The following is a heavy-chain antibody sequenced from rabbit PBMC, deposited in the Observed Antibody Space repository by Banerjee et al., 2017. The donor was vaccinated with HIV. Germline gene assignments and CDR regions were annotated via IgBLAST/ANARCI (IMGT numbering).Heavy chain of an antibody. V-gene: IGHV1S45*01. CDR2: IYAGDGST. Sequence: QEQLEEPGGDLVKPGASLTLTCTASGFSFSSGYYMCWVRQAPGKRPEWIACIYAGDGSTYYASWAKGRFTISKTSSTTVTLQVTSLTAADTATYFCGGARYAGYDYATGWDLWGPGTLVTVS. CDR1: GFSFSSGYY. CDR3: GGARYAGYDYATGWDL. D-gene: IGHD6-1*01. J-gene: IGHJ4*01.